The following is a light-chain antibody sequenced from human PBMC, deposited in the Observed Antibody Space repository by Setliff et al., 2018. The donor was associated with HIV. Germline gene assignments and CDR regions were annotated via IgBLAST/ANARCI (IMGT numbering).Light chain of an antibody. V-gene: IGLV2-11*01. CDR2: DVT. Sequence: QSVLTQTRSVSGSPGQAVTLSCTGTSSNIGTYNYVSWYQQHPGKAPKLMIYDVTKRPSGVSDRFSGSKSGNTASLTISGLQAEDEADYYCCSYGGNSVSYVFGTGTKVTVL. J-gene: IGLJ1*01. CDR3: CSYGGNSVSYV. CDR1: SSNIGTYNY.